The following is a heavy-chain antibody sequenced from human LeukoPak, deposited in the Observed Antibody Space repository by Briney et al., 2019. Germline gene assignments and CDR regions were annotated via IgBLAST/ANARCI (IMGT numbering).Heavy chain of an antibody. CDR3: AKDPARPGIVVAVDY. D-gene: IGHD6-19*01. CDR1: GFTFSSYA. J-gene: IGHJ4*02. Sequence: GGSLRLSCAASGFTFSSYAMGWVRQAPGKGLEWVSAISGSGGSTYYADSVKGRFTISRDNSKNTLYLQMNSLRAEDTAVYYCAKDPARPGIVVAVDYWGQGTLVTVSS. V-gene: IGHV3-23*01. CDR2: ISGSGGST.